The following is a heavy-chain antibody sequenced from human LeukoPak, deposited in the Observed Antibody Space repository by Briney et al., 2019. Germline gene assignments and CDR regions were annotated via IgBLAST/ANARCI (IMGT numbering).Heavy chain of an antibody. Sequence: GASVKVSCKASGYIFTRYYMNWVRQAPGQGLEWMGIIDPSGGSTSYAQNFQGGVTMTRDATTNTVYLELSSLRSEDTAVYYCARDFGEMPNYWGQGTLVTVSS. CDR1: GYIFTRYY. V-gene: IGHV1-46*01. CDR2: IDPSGGST. J-gene: IGHJ4*02. CDR3: ARDFGEMPNY. D-gene: IGHD5-24*01.